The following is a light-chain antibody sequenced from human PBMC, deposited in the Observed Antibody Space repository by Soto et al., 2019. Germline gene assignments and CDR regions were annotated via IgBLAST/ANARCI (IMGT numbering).Light chain of an antibody. CDR1: SSDVGSYNL. V-gene: IGLV2-23*01. CDR3: CSYAGSNTAV. CDR2: EGS. Sequence: QPVLTQPASVSGSPGQSITISCTGTSSDVGSYNLVSWFQQHPGKAPKLMIYEGSQRPSGVSNRFSGSKSGNTASLTISGLLAEDEADYYCCSYAGSNTAVFGGGTQLTVL. J-gene: IGLJ7*01.